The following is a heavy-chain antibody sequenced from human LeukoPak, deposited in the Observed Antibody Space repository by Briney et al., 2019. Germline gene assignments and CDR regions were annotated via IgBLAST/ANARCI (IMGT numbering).Heavy chain of an antibody. CDR2: INPNSGGT. Sequence: ASVKVSCKASGYTFTGYYMHWVRQAPGQGLEWMGWINPNSGGTNYAQKFQGRVTMTRDTSISTAYMELSRLRSDDTAVYYCARDRWGYSSGWLLLGDAFDIWGQGTMVTVSS. CDR1: GYTFTGYY. CDR3: ARDRWGYSSGWLLLGDAFDI. D-gene: IGHD6-19*01. J-gene: IGHJ3*02. V-gene: IGHV1-2*02.